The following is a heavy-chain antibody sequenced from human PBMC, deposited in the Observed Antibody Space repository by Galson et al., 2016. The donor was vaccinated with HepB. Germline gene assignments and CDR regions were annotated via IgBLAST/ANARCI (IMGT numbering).Heavy chain of an antibody. V-gene: IGHV3-23*01. CDR1: GFTFSSYA. CDR2: ISGSGGET. CDR3: ASGTTVTTSNSFWYFDL. Sequence: SLRLSCAASGFTFSSYAMTWVRQAPGEGLDWVSTISGSGGETHYADSVKGRFTFSRDNSKNTMYVQMTSLRAEDTAVYYCASGTTVTTSNSFWYFDLWGRGTLDTVSS. J-gene: IGHJ2*01. D-gene: IGHD4-17*01.